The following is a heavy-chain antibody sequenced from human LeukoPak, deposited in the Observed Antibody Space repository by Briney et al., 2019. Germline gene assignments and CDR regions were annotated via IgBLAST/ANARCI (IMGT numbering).Heavy chain of an antibody. CDR2: IYYSGST. CDR1: GGSISSSSYY. Sequence: SETLSLTCTVSGGSISSSSYYWGWIRQPPGKGLEWIGSIYYSGSTYYNPSLKSRVTISVDTSKNQFSLKLSSVTAADTAVYYCARGAPYYYGSGSYYDYYFDYWGQGTLVTVSS. CDR3: ARGAPYYYGSGSYYDYYFDY. V-gene: IGHV4-39*07. D-gene: IGHD3-10*01. J-gene: IGHJ4*02.